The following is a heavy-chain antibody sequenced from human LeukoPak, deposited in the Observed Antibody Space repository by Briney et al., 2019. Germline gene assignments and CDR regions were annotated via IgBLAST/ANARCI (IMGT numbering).Heavy chain of an antibody. Sequence: ASVEVSCKASGYTFTSYAMYWVRQAPGQGLEWMGWINTNTGNPTYAQGFTGRFVFSLDTSVNTAYLQISSLKAEDTAVYYCARGCSGGSCYSSDYWGQGTLVTVSS. J-gene: IGHJ4*02. V-gene: IGHV7-4-1*02. D-gene: IGHD2-15*01. CDR1: GYTFTSYA. CDR2: INTNTGNP. CDR3: ARGCSGGSCYSSDY.